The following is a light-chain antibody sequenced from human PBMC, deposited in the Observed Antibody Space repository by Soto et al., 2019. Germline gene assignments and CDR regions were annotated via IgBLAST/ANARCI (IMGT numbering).Light chain of an antibody. CDR1: QSVSSN. V-gene: IGKV3-15*01. CDR3: QQYNNWPRT. CDR2: GAS. J-gene: IGKJ1*01. Sequence: ELVMTQSPATLSESPVERDTLSCRASQSVSSNLAWYQQKPGQAHRLLIYGASTRATGIPARFSGSGSGTESTLTISRLQSEDLAVDDGQQYNNWPRTVGQGTKGEIK.